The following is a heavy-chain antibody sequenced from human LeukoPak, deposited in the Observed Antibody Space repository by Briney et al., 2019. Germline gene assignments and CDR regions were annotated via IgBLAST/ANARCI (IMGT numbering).Heavy chain of an antibody. J-gene: IGHJ3*01. D-gene: IGHD1-26*01. V-gene: IGHV1-69*06. Sequence: SVTVSFKPIGGRFKIYGFSWVRQAPGQGLEWMGGIIPIFDRPNYAQKFEGRVTITADKSTNTTYMEISSLTSDDTAVYYCARDAQWELRAFDVWGRGTMVSVSS. CDR3: ARDAQWELRAFDV. CDR1: GGRFKIYG. CDR2: IIPIFDRP.